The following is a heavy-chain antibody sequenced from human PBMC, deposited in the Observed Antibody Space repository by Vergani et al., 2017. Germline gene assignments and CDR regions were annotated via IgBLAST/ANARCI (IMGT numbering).Heavy chain of an antibody. CDR1: GYTFTSYA. Sequence: QVQLVQSGAEVKKPGASVKVSCKASGYTFTSYAMHWVRQAPGQRLEWMGWINAGNVNTKYSQKFQGRVTITRDTSASTAYMELSSLRSEDTAVYYCASGGPTYYYDSSGYFFDYWGQGTLVTVSS. CDR2: INAGNVNT. V-gene: IGHV1-3*01. J-gene: IGHJ4*02. D-gene: IGHD3-22*01. CDR3: ASGGPTYYYDSSGYFFDY.